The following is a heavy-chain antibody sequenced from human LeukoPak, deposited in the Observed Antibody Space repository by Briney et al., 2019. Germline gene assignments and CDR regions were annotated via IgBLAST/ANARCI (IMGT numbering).Heavy chain of an antibody. CDR3: ARKSLGIVAAGTFFGS. D-gene: IGHD6-13*01. Sequence: GGSLRLSCAASGFTVSSNFVTWVRQAPGKGLEWLSIIYSGGGTNYADSVKGRFTISRDNSKNTVYLQMNSLRAEDTAMYHCARKSLGIVAAGTFFGSWGQGTLVTVSS. V-gene: IGHV3-53*01. J-gene: IGHJ5*02. CDR1: GFTVSSNF. CDR2: IYSGGGT.